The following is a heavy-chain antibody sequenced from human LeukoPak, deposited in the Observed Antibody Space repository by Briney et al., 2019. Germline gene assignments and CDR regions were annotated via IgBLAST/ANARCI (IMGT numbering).Heavy chain of an antibody. CDR3: ARDLGGGGSPGAFDI. CDR2: IYSGGST. Sequence: GGSLRLSCAASGFTVSSNYMSWVRQAPGKGLEWVSVIYSGGSTYYADSVKGRFTISRDNSKNTLYLQMNSLRAEDTAVYYCARDLGGGGSPGAFDIWGQGIMVTVSS. V-gene: IGHV3-53*01. D-gene: IGHD2-15*01. J-gene: IGHJ3*02. CDR1: GFTVSSNY.